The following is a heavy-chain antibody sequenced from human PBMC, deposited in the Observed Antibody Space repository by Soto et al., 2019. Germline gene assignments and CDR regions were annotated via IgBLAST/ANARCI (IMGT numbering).Heavy chain of an antibody. V-gene: IGHV1-58*02. CDR3: AADRATPPYLPGNNWFDP. J-gene: IGHJ5*02. CDR1: GFTFTNSA. CDR2: IVVGSGNT. Sequence: ASVKVSCKASGFTFTNSAMQWVRQARGQRLEWIGWIVVGSGNTNYAQKFQERVTITRDMSTSTAYVELSSLRSEDTAVYYCAADRATPPYLPGNNWFDPWGQGTLVTVSS.